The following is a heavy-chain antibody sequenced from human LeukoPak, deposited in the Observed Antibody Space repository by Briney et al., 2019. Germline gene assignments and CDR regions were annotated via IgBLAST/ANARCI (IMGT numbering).Heavy chain of an antibody. CDR3: SSNSRHGYGGYENAFNM. V-gene: IGHV4-39*02. CDR2: IYNSAST. Sequence: SETLSFTCTVSGVSISSTTYFWDCIRQPPGKGLEWIGNIYNSASTHYNPSLKSRVTISVDTSENHLSLRLSSVTAADTAIYYCSSNSRHGYGGYENAFNMSGQGTMVTVSS. J-gene: IGHJ3*02. CDR1: GVSISSTTYF. D-gene: IGHD5-12*01.